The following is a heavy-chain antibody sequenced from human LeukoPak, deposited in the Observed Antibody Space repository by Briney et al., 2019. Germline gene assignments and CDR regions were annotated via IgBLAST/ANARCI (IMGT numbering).Heavy chain of an antibody. CDR1: GFTFRSYA. CDR2: ISYDGSNK. Sequence: GGSLRLSCAASGFTFRSYAMHWVRQAPGKGLEWVAVISYDGSNKYYADSVKGRFTISRDNSKNTLYLQMNSLRAEDTAVYYCARAAGDSSGWYWFDPWGQGTLVTVSS. V-gene: IGHV3-30-3*01. CDR3: ARAAGDSSGWYWFDP. D-gene: IGHD6-19*01. J-gene: IGHJ5*02.